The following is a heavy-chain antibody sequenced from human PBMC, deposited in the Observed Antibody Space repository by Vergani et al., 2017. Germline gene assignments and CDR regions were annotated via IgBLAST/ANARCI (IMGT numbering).Heavy chain of an antibody. CDR1: GYSFTNYW. Sequence: EVQLVQSGAEVKKPGESLKISCQISGYSFTNYWIGWVRQMPGKGLEWMGIIHPADSDTRYSPSFQGQVTISVDKSISTAYLQRSNLRASDSAMYYCARLYGRDSSGSQYFDYWGQGTLVTVSS. J-gene: IGHJ4*02. D-gene: IGHD3-22*01. CDR3: ARLYGRDSSGSQYFDY. CDR2: IHPADSDT. V-gene: IGHV5-51*01.